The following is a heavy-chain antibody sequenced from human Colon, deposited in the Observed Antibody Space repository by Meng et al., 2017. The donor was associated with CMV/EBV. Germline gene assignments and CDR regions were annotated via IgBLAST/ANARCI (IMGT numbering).Heavy chain of an antibody. J-gene: IGHJ4*02. CDR2: TNTDRRST. CDR3: VVSSPRHEY. CDR1: RHISRDYW. V-gene: IGHV3-74*01. D-gene: IGHD3-10*01. Sequence: LSCAPSRHISRDYWMHWGRQAPGKGRVSVSGTNTDRRSTNSADSVRGRFTLSRDNAKNTLYLQMNSLRDDDTAVYYCVVSSPRHEYWGQGTLVTVSS.